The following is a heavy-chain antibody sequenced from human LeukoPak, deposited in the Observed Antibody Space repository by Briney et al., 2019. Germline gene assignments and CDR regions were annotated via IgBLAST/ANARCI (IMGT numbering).Heavy chain of an antibody. CDR2: IKEDGGEK. CDR1: GFTFSGYW. J-gene: IGHJ4*02. Sequence: GGSLSLSCVASGFTFSGYWMAWVRQAPGKGLEWVANIKEDGGEKYYVDSVKGRFTISRDNAKNSLYLHMTSLRAEDTAVYFCATYYHTSSGCKDWGQGTLVTVSS. V-gene: IGHV3-7*05. CDR3: ATYYHTSSGCKD. D-gene: IGHD3-22*01.